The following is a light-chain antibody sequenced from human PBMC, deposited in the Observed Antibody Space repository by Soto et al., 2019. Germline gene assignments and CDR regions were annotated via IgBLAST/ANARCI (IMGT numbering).Light chain of an antibody. Sequence: QSVLTQPPSVSAAPGQKVTISCSGSSSNIGRNYVSWYQHLPGTAPKLLIYDNNNRPSGIPDRFSGSKSGTSATLGIAGLQPGDEADYYCGTWDSSQRGVVFGGGTKLTVL. CDR2: DNN. V-gene: IGLV1-51*01. J-gene: IGLJ2*01. CDR1: SSNIGRNY. CDR3: GTWDSSQRGVV.